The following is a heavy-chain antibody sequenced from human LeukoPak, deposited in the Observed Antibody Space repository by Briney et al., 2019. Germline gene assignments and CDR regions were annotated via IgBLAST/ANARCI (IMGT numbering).Heavy chain of an antibody. CDR1: GFTFSSYW. D-gene: IGHD3-22*01. CDR2: INSEDSIT. CDR3: ARGGPYYYDNSGSYYFDY. Sequence: GGSLRFSCAASGFTFSSYWMHWVRQAPGKGLVWVSHINSEDSITKYADSVKGRFTISRDNAKNTLYLQMNSLRAEDTAVYYCARGGPYYYDNSGSYYFDYWGQGALVTVSS. V-gene: IGHV3-74*01. J-gene: IGHJ4*02.